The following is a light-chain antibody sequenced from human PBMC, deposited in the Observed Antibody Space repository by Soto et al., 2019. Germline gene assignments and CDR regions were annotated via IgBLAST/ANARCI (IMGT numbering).Light chain of an antibody. CDR3: QRYNNWPLT. J-gene: IGKJ4*01. CDR2: DTS. Sequence: EVVMTQSPATLSVLQGEGATLSCRASQGISDTLAWYQHKPGQTPRLLIYDTSTRSTGIPARLSASTSGTEFAHTIDSLQAEDFAVYYCQRYNNWPLTFGGGTKVDIK. V-gene: IGKV3-15*01. CDR1: QGISDT.